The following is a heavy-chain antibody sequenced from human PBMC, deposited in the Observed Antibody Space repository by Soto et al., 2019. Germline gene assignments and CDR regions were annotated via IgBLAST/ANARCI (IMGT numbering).Heavy chain of an antibody. Sequence: GGSLRLSCVASGFTLSDHYIDWVRQAPGKGLEWVGRTRDKAKSYSTEYAAPVKGRFTLSRDNSKNSVYLQMDSLKIEDTAVYFCARATDYDYWGQGTLVTVSS. CDR2: TRDKAKSYST. CDR3: ARATDYDY. D-gene: IGHD3-16*01. CDR1: GFTLSDHY. J-gene: IGHJ4*02. V-gene: IGHV3-72*01.